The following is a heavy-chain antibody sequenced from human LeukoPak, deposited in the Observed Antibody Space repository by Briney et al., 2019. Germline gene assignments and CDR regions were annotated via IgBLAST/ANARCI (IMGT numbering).Heavy chain of an antibody. CDR2: IYYSGST. D-gene: IGHD3-22*01. CDR3: ARVNYYDRAPDY. V-gene: IGHV4-59*11. Sequence: PSETLSLTWTVSGGSISSHYWSWIRQPPGKGLEWIGYIYYSGSTNYNPSLKSRVTISVDTSKNQFSLKLSSVTAADTAVYYCARVNYYDRAPDYWGQGTLVTVSS. J-gene: IGHJ4*02. CDR1: GGSISSHY.